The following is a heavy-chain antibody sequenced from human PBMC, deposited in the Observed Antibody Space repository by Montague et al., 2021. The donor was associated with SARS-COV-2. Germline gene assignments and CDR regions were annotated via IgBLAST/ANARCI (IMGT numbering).Heavy chain of an antibody. CDR2: IYTSGST. Sequence: TLSLTCTVSGGSISSGSYYWSWIRQPAGKGLEWIGRIYTSGSTNYNPSLKSRVTISVGTSKNQFSLKLSSVTAADTAVYYCARGFDYWGQGTLVTVSS. CDR3: ARGFDY. V-gene: IGHV4-61*02. CDR1: GGSISSGSYY. J-gene: IGHJ4*02.